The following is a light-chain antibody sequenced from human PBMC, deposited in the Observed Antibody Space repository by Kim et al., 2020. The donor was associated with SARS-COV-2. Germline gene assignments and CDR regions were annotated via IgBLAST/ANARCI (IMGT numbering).Light chain of an antibody. V-gene: IGKV1-33*01. CDR3: QQYFNHPRT. CDR2: DAS. Sequence: DIQMTQSPSSLSASVGDRVTITCQASQGITKYLDWYQHKPGKAPQLLIYDASILESGVPSRFSGSGSGTDFTLTISSLQPEDIATYYCQQYFNHPRTFGQGTRVDIK. CDR1: QGITKY. J-gene: IGKJ1*01.